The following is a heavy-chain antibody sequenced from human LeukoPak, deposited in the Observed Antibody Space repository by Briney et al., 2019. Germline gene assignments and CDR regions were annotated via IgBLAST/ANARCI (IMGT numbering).Heavy chain of an antibody. V-gene: IGHV4-4*07. D-gene: IGHD2/OR15-2a*01. CDR1: GGSISDYY. Sequence: SETLSLTCTVSGGSISDYYWGWVRQPAGKGLEWIGRIHISGTTYYNPSLKSRFTMSIDTSKNQFSLKLSSVTAADTAVYYCATYSITGAWAEYFLHWGQGTLVTVSS. CDR3: ATYSITGAWAEYFLH. J-gene: IGHJ1*01. CDR2: IHISGTT.